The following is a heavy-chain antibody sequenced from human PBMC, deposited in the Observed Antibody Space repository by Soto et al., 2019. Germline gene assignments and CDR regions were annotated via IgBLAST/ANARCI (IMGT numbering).Heavy chain of an antibody. V-gene: IGHV3-23*01. CDR3: ASSPTAAGGTTYYFDY. Sequence: PGGSLRLSCAASGFTLSRYAMSWVRQAPGKGLEWVSSISTSDHTTYYADSVKGRFTISTDNSKNTLYVHMNGLRVEDTAVYYCASSPTAAGGTTYYFDYWGQGALVTVSS. D-gene: IGHD6-25*01. J-gene: IGHJ4*02. CDR1: GFTLSRYA. CDR2: ISTSDHTT.